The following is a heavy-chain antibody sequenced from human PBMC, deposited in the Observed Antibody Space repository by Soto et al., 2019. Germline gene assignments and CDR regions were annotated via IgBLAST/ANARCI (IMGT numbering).Heavy chain of an antibody. CDR3: ARTDCSSTSCYNYYYYGMDV. CDR1: GYSFTKYG. D-gene: IGHD2-2*01. J-gene: IGHJ6*02. Sequence: VASVKVSCKTSGYSFTKYGLHWVRQAPGQRLEWMGWINPGNGDTKYSQKFQGRVTITRDTSATTAYMELSSLRSEDSAVFYCARTDCSSTSCYNYYYYGMDVWGQGTTVPVSS. V-gene: IGHV1-3*01. CDR2: INPGNGDT.